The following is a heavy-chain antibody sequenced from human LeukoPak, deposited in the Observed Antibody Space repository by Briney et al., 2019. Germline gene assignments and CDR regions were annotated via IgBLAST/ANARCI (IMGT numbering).Heavy chain of an antibody. CDR3: ARYRSGYYYEPFDY. CDR1: GGTFSSYA. CDR2: IIPIFGTA. Sequence: SVKVSCKASGGTFSSYAISWVRQAPGQGLEWMGGIIPIFGTANYAQKFQGRVTITADESTSTAYMELSSLRSEDTAVYYCARYRSGYYYEPFDYWGQGTLVTVSS. D-gene: IGHD3-22*01. V-gene: IGHV1-69*01. J-gene: IGHJ4*02.